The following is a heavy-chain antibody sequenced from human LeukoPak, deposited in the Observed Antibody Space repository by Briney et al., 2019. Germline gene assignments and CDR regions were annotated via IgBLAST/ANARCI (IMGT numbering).Heavy chain of an antibody. Sequence: PGRSLRLSCVASGFTFSSYAMHWVRQAPGKGLEWVAVISYDGSNKYYADSVKGRFTISRDNSKNTLYLQMNSLRAEDTAVYYCAGAIVVVPAASLDYWGQGTLVTVSS. J-gene: IGHJ4*02. V-gene: IGHV3-30-3*01. D-gene: IGHD2-2*01. CDR3: AGAIVVVPAASLDY. CDR2: ISYDGSNK. CDR1: GFTFSSYA.